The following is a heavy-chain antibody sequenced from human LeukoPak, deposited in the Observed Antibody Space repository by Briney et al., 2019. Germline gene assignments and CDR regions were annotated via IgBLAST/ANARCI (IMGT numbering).Heavy chain of an antibody. CDR2: VSYDGSNK. D-gene: IGHD3-3*01. V-gene: IGHV3-30*09. Sequence: GGPLRLPCVASGFAFSKYAMHWVRKAQGRGREWVGVVSYDGSNKFYADFVKGRFAISKDNSKNTLSLQMNGLRPEDTAMYYCAGDSARTIFGVISTWGQGTLVTVSS. J-gene: IGHJ4*02. CDR3: AGDSARTIFGVIST. CDR1: GFAFSKYA.